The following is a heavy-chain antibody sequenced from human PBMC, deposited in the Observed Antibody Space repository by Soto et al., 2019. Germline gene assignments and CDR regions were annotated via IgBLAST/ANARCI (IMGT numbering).Heavy chain of an antibody. J-gene: IGHJ4*02. CDR3: AKAGPPYCSGGRCYSITYYFDY. Sequence: GGSLILSCAASGFTFDDYAMHWVRQAPGKGLEWVSGISWNSGSIGYADSVKGRFTISRDNAKNSLYLQMNSLRAEDTALYYCAKAGPPYCSGGRCYSITYYFDYWGQGSLVTVSS. CDR1: GFTFDDYA. CDR2: ISWNSGSI. D-gene: IGHD2-15*01. V-gene: IGHV3-9*01.